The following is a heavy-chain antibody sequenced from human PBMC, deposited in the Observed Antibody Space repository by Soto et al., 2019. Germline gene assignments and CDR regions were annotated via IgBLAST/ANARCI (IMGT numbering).Heavy chain of an antibody. J-gene: IGHJ4*02. CDR1: GDSISSYY. D-gene: IGHD6-13*01. CDR2: IHTTENT. CDR3: ARALSSAAGLYFDY. V-gene: IGHV4-4*07. Sequence: PSGTLSLTCTVSGDSISSYYLSWIRQPAGKGMEWIGRIHTTENTKYNPSLRSRVTMSGDTSNNQFSLKLTSLTAADTAVYYCARALSSAAGLYFDYWGQGTLVTVSS.